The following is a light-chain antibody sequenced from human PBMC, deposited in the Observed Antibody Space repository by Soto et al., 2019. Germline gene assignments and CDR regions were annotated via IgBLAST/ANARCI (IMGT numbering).Light chain of an antibody. CDR2: VGTGGIVG. V-gene: IGLV9-49*01. Sequence: QSVLTQPPSASASLGASVTLTCTLSSGYSNYKVDWYQQRPGMGPRFVMRVGTGGIVGSKGDGIPDRFSVLGSGLNRYLTIKNIQEEDESDYHCGADHGSGSNFVYVFGTGTKLTVL. CDR1: SGYSNYK. CDR3: GADHGSGSNFVYV. J-gene: IGLJ1*01.